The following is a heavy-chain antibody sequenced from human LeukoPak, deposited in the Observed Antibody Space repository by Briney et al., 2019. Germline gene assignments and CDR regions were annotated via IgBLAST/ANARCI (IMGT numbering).Heavy chain of an antibody. CDR2: IKQDGSKK. CDR1: RFTFSSHW. D-gene: IGHD3-22*01. J-gene: IGHJ4*02. Sequence: GGSLRLSCAASRFTFSSHWMTWVRQAPGKGLEWVANIKQDGSKKNCVDSVKGRFTISRDNAKNSLYLQMNSLRAEDTAVYYCATPLDYYDSSGYHQGGDWGQETLVTVSS. CDR3: ATPLDYYDSSGYHQGGD. V-gene: IGHV3-7*03.